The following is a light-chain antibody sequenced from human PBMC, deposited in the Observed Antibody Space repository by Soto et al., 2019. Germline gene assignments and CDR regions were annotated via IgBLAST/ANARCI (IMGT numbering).Light chain of an antibody. CDR2: GAS. Sequence: EIVLTQSPCTLALSPGEGATLSCRASQSVSKYLAWYQQKPGQAPRLLIYGASSRATGIPDSFSGSGSGTDFTLTISRLEPEDFAVYYCQQYGGSPETFGQGTKV. J-gene: IGKJ1*01. CDR3: QQYGGSPET. V-gene: IGKV3-20*01. CDR1: QSVSKY.